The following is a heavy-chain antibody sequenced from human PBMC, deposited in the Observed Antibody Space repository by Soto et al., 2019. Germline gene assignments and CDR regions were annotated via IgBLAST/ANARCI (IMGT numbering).Heavy chain of an antibody. D-gene: IGHD4-4*01. Sequence: HPGGSLRLSCAASGFTFSSYGMHWVRQAPGKGLEWVAVISYDGSNKYYADSVKGRFTISRDNSKNTLYLQMNSLRAEDTAVYYCAKLMTTVTTDWFDPWGQGTLVTVSS. CDR3: AKLMTTVTTDWFDP. CDR2: ISYDGSNK. CDR1: GFTFSSYG. V-gene: IGHV3-30*18. J-gene: IGHJ5*02.